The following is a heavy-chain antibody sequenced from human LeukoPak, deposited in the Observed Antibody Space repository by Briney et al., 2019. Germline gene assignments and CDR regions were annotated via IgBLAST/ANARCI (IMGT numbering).Heavy chain of an antibody. CDR3: ARGRGGRDGYTLDAMDV. CDR2: IYSGGST. Sequence: GGSLRLSCAASGFTVSSNYMSWVRQAPGKGLEWVSVIYSGGSTYYADSVKGRFTISRDNSKNTLYLQMNSLRAEDTAVYYCARGRGGRDGYTLDAMDVWGQGTTVTVSS. D-gene: IGHD5-24*01. V-gene: IGHV3-53*01. J-gene: IGHJ6*02. CDR1: GFTVSSNY.